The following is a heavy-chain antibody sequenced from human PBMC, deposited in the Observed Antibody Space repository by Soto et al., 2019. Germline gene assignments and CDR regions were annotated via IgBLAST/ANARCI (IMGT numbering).Heavy chain of an antibody. CDR3: ARGVEQQLVLPLYFDY. CDR2: IYSGGST. D-gene: IGHD6-13*01. CDR1: GFTVSSNY. V-gene: IGHV3-53*01. J-gene: IGHJ4*02. Sequence: EVQLVESGGGLIQPGGSLRLSSAASGFTVSSNYMSWVRQAPGKGLEWVAVIYSGGSTYYADSVKGRFTISRDNSKNMLYLQMNSLRAEDTAVYYCARGVEQQLVLPLYFDYWGQGTLVTVSS.